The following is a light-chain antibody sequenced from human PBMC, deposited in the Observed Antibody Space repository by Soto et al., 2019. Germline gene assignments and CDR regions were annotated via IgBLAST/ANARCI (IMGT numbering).Light chain of an antibody. CDR3: QQSSSTPQT. V-gene: IGKV1-39*01. CDR1: QSIGSY. CDR2: VAS. J-gene: IGKJ4*01. Sequence: DIKMTQSPSSLSASVGDRVTITCRASQSIGSYLSWYQQKPGKAPKLLINVASTLQSGVPSRFSGSGSGTDFTLAISSLQPEDFATYYCQQSSSTPQTFGGGTRVEIK.